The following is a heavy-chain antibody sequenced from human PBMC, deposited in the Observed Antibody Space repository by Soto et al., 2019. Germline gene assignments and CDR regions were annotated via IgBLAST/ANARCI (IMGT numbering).Heavy chain of an antibody. CDR2: VYSGGSG. CDR3: ARVWGWHFDL. Sequence: EVPLVETGGGLMQPGGSLRLSCAASGFSVSSNYMSWVRQAPGKGLQWLSVVYSGGSGNYADSVKGRCTSSRDNSKNTVYLQLNSLRVEDTAVYYCARVWGWHFDLWGRGTLVTVSS. CDR1: GFSVSSNY. J-gene: IGHJ2*01. D-gene: IGHD7-27*01. V-gene: IGHV3-53*02.